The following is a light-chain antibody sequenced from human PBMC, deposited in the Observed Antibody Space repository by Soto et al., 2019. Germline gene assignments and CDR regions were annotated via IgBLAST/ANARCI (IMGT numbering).Light chain of an antibody. V-gene: IGLV2-14*01. CDR1: SSDVGGYNY. CDR2: DVN. J-gene: IGLJ1*01. Sequence: QSVLTQPASVSGSPGQSITISCTGTSSDVGGYNYVSWYQQHPGKAPKLMIYDVNNRPSGVSNRFSGSKSGNTASLTIYGLQAEDEADYYCSSYTSSSTYVFGTGTKVTVL. CDR3: SSYTSSSTYV.